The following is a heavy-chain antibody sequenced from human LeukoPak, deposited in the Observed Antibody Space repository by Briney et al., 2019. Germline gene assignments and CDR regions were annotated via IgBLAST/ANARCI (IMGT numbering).Heavy chain of an antibody. D-gene: IGHD6-13*01. CDR3: AGPRGVAATGFDY. V-gene: IGHV1-2*02. Sequence: ASVKVSCKASGYTFTGYYIHWVRQAPGQGLEWMGWINPDSSGTNYAQKFQGRFTMTRDASISTVYMELSSLRSDDTAIYYCAGPRGVAATGFDYWGQGVLVTVSS. J-gene: IGHJ4*02. CDR2: INPDSSGT. CDR1: GYTFTGYY.